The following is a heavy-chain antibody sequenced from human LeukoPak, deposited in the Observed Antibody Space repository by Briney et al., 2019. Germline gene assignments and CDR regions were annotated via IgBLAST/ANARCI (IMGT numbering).Heavy chain of an antibody. CDR3: ARVGIAVALDY. CDR2: ISAYNGNT. D-gene: IGHD6-19*01. V-gene: IGHV1-18*01. CDR1: GYTFTSYG. Sequence: ASVNVSCNASGYTFTSYGISWARQAPGQGLEWMGWISAYNGNTNYAQQLQGRVTMTTDTSTSTAYMELRSLRSDDTAVYYCARVGIAVALDYWGQGSLVTVSS. J-gene: IGHJ4*02.